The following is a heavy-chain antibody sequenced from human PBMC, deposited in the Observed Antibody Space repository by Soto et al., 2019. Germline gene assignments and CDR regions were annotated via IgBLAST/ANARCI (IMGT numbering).Heavy chain of an antibody. D-gene: IGHD1-26*01. CDR1: GFTFSNYA. CDR3: ARSNTSTTFENYFYYGLDV. V-gene: IGHV3-23*01. J-gene: IGHJ6*02. Sequence: DVQLLDSGGGLVQPGGSLRLHCAGSGFTFSNYAISWVRQAPGKGLEWVATISGSGGSAYYPDSVKGRFSFSRDNSKNTLYLQMNSRRAEDTAVYYCARSNTSTTFENYFYYGLDVWGQGTTVTVSS. CDR2: ISGSGGSA.